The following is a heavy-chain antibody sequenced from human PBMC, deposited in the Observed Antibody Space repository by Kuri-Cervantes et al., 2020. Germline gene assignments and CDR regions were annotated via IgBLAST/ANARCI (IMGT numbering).Heavy chain of an antibody. Sequence: GSLRLSCTVSGGSVSSGSYYWSWIRQPPGKGLEWIGYIYYSGSTNYNPSLKSRVTISLATSKNQFSLKLNSMTAADTAVYYCARDRGRISAYFYGMDVWGQGTTVTVSS. CDR2: IYYSGST. CDR1: GGSVSSGSYY. D-gene: IGHD6-13*01. V-gene: IGHV4-61*01. J-gene: IGHJ6*02. CDR3: ARDRGRISAYFYGMDV.